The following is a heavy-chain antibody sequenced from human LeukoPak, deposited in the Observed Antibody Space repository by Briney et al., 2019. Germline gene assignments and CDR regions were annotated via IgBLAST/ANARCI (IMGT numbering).Heavy chain of an antibody. J-gene: IGHJ6*02. D-gene: IGHD3-3*01. Sequence: LETLSLTCAVYGGSFSGYYWSWIRQPPGKGLEWIGEINHSGSTNYNPSLKSRVTISVDTSKNQFSLKLGSVTAADTAVYYCARVMLWSGYYYYYGMDVWGQGTTVTVSS. CDR2: INHSGST. CDR3: ARVMLWSGYYYYYGMDV. V-gene: IGHV4-34*01. CDR1: GGSFSGYY.